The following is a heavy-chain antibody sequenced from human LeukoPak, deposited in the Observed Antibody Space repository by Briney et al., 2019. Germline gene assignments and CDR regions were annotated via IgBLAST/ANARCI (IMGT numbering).Heavy chain of an antibody. CDR2: ISGSGGST. CDR1: GFTFSSYT. CDR3: ARVLYSGWYFDY. V-gene: IGHV3-23*01. J-gene: IGHJ4*02. D-gene: IGHD6-19*01. Sequence: GGSLRLSCAASGFTFSSYTMSWVRQAPGKGLEWVSAISGSGGSTYYADSVKGRFTISRDNSKNTLYLQMNSLRAEDTAVYYCARVLYSGWYFDYWGQGTLVTVSS.